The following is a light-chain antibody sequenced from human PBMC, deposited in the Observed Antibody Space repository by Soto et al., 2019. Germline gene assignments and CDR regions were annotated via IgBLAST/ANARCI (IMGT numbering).Light chain of an antibody. J-gene: IGLJ2*01. V-gene: IGLV2-14*01. Sequence: QSVLTQPASVSGSPGQSITISCTGTSSDVGGYNYVSWYQQHPGKAPKLMIYDVSNRPSGVSNRFSGSKSGNTASLTISVLQAEYEADYYCSSYTSSSTVVFGGGTKLTVL. CDR1: SSDVGGYNY. CDR2: DVS. CDR3: SSYTSSSTVV.